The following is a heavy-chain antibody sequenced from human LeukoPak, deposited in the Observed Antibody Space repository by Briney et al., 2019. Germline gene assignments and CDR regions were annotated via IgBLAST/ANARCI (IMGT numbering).Heavy chain of an antibody. J-gene: IGHJ4*02. V-gene: IGHV1-2*02. D-gene: IGHD2-2*01. CDR1: GYTFTGYY. CDR3: ATGRGYCTSSSCPPSPFNY. CDR2: INPNSGGA. Sequence: ASVTLSFKGSGYTFTGYYMHWVRQARGQGLEWMGWINPNSGGANYAQKFQGRVTITRDTSISTAYMELSRLRSDDTAVYYCATGRGYCTSSSCPPSPFNYWGQGTLVTVSS.